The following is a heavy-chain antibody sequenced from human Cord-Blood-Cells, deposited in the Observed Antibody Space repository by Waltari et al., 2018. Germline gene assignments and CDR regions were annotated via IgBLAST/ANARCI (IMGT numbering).Heavy chain of an antibody. CDR3: AREVGATGGDY. J-gene: IGHJ4*02. D-gene: IGHD1-26*01. Sequence: QVQLVQSGAEVKKPGASVKVSCKASGYTFTGYYMHWVRQAPGQGLEWMGIINPSGGSTSYAQKFQGRVTMTRDTSTSTVYMELSSLRSEDTAVYYCAREVGATGGDYWGQGTLVTVSS. V-gene: IGHV1-46*03. CDR2: INPSGGST. CDR1: GYTFTGYY.